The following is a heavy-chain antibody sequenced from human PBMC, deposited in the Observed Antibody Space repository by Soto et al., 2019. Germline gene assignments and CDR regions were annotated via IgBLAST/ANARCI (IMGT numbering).Heavy chain of an antibody. CDR2: ISYSGST. CDR1: GGSISSSSYY. Sequence: QLQLQESGPGLVKPSETLSLTCTVSGGSISSSSYYWGWMRHPPGKGLEWIGSISYSGSTYYNPSRLTRVNISGDTSNNKCPMKLSSVSAADTVVYYCTRRRASRGSGSSLPIDYWGQGTLVTGTS. D-gene: IGHD3-10*01. V-gene: IGHV4-39*01. CDR3: TRRRASRGSGSSLPIDY. J-gene: IGHJ4*02.